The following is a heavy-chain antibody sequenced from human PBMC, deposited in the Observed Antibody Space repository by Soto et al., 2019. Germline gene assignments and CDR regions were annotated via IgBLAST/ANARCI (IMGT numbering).Heavy chain of an antibody. CDR3: STMADDTNGYYRFDP. J-gene: IGHJ5*01. D-gene: IGHD3-22*01. Sequence: PSETLSLTCAVYGGSFSGHSWTWIRQSPGKGLEWIGDINHSGRVNYSPSLMSRVIISLDTSKNQFSLTLSAVTAADTAMYYCSTMADDTNGYYRFDPWGQGTLVTV. V-gene: IGHV4-34*01. CDR2: INHSGRV. CDR1: GGSFSGHS.